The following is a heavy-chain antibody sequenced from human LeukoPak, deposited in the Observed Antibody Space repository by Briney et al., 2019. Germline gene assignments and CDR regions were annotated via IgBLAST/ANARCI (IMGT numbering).Heavy chain of an antibody. V-gene: IGHV3-23*01. CDR3: ARGEYGSGSYSSYFDY. D-gene: IGHD3-10*01. CDR1: GFTFSSYA. J-gene: IGHJ4*02. Sequence: GGSLRLSCAASGFTFSSYAMSWVRQAPGKGLEWVSAISGSGGSTYYADSVKGRFTISRDNSKNTLYLQMNSLRAEDTAVYYCARGEYGSGSYSSYFDYWGQGTLVTVSS. CDR2: ISGSGGST.